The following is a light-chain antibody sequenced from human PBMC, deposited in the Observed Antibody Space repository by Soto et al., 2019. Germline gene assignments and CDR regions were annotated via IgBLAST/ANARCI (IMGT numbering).Light chain of an antibody. CDR1: RSNIGSQV. Sequence: QSVLTQPPSASGAPGQRVTISCSGSRSNIGSQVVQWFQHIAGTAPKLLMQNNNERPSGVPDRFSGSKSGNTASLTVSGLQAEDEADYYCSSYAGSNNFGVFGTGTKVTVL. V-gene: IGLV1-44*01. J-gene: IGLJ1*01. CDR2: NNN. CDR3: SSYAGSNNFGV.